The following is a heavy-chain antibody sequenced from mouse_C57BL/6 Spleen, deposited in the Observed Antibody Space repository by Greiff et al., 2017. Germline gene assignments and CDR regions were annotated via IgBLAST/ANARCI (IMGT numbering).Heavy chain of an antibody. CDR1: GYSITSGYY. Sequence: DVQLQESGPGLVKPSQSLSLTCSVTGYSITSGYYWNWIRQFPGNKLEWMGYISYDGSNNYNPSLKNRISITRDTSKNQFFLKLNSVTTEDTATYYCAREGGYDGYYFYAMDYWGQGTSVTVSS. CDR2: ISYDGSN. CDR3: AREGGYDGYYFYAMDY. D-gene: IGHD2-3*01. J-gene: IGHJ4*01. V-gene: IGHV3-6*01.